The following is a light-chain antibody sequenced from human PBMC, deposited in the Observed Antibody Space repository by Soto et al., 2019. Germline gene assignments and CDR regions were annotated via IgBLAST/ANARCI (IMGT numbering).Light chain of an antibody. Sequence: EIVMTQSPATLSVSPGERAALSCRASQSVSSNLAWYQQKPGQAPRLLIYGASTSATGIPARFSGSGSGTEFTLTISSLQSEDFAVYYCQPYNNWPPWTFDQGTKVEIK. CDR3: QPYNNWPPWT. CDR2: GAS. CDR1: QSVSSN. V-gene: IGKV3-15*01. J-gene: IGKJ1*01.